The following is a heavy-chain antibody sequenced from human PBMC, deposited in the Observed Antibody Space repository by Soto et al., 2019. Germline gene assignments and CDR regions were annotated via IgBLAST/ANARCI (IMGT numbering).Heavy chain of an antibody. CDR2: INAGKGDT. V-gene: IGHV1-3*01. CDR1: GYIFSNYA. J-gene: IGHJ4*02. D-gene: IGHD6-19*01. CDR3: ARERTVAGNDY. Sequence: ASVKVSCKASGYIFSNYAIHWVRQAPGQRLEWMGWINAGKGDTIYSQKFQDRISINRDTSASTAYMEMGRLRPEDTAVYYCARERTVAGNDYWGQGTLVTVSS.